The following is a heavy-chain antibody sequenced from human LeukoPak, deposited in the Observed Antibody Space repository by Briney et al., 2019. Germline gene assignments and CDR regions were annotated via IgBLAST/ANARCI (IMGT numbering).Heavy chain of an antibody. J-gene: IGHJ4*02. V-gene: IGHV3-23*01. D-gene: IGHD7-27*01. CDR1: GFSFNIHA. CDR2: IGGPDGT. CDR3: AKDATPRNSVWDYFDY. Sequence: GGSLRLSCAASGFSFNIHAMTWVRQAPGKGLEWVAVIGGPDGTHYPDSVKGRFAVSRDDSTNTVFLQMNSLRADDAAIYYCAKDATPRNSVWDYFDYWGQGTLVTVSS.